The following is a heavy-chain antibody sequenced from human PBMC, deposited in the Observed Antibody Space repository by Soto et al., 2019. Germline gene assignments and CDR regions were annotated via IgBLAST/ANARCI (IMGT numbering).Heavy chain of an antibody. V-gene: IGHV4-34*01. J-gene: IGHJ4*02. Sequence: PSETLSLTCAVYGGSFSGYYWSWIRQPPGKGLEWIGEINHSGSTNYNPSLKSRVTISVDTSKNQFSLKLSSVTAADTAVYYCARGRLMVRGVINDYWGQGTLVTVSS. D-gene: IGHD3-10*01. CDR1: GGSFSGYY. CDR2: INHSGST. CDR3: ARGRLMVRGVINDY.